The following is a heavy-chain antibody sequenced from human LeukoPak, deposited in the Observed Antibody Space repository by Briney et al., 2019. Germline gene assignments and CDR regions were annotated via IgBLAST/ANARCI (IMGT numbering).Heavy chain of an antibody. CDR1: GFTFSDYY. J-gene: IGHJ3*02. Sequence: TGGSLRLSCAASGFTFSDYYMSWIRQAPGKGLEWVSYISSSGSTIYYADSVKGRFTISRDNAKNSLYLQMNSLRAEDTAVYYCARDQVVTDDAFDIWGQGTMVTVSS. CDR2: ISSSGSTI. V-gene: IGHV3-11*04. D-gene: IGHD2-21*02. CDR3: ARDQVVTDDAFDI.